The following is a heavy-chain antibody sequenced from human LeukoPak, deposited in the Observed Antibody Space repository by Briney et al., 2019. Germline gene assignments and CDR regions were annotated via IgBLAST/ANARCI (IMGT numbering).Heavy chain of an antibody. CDR2: INPNSGAT. V-gene: IGHV1-2*02. J-gene: IGHJ4*02. D-gene: IGHD6-19*01. Sequence: GASVKVSCKASGYTFTGYYLFWVRQAPGQGLEWMGWINPNSGATKYAQNFQGRVTLTSDTSIRTTYMELSSLRSDDTAVYYCARSGWGIYSSGWYVSDYWGQGTLVTVSS. CDR1: GYTFTGYY. CDR3: ARSGWGIYSSGWYVSDY.